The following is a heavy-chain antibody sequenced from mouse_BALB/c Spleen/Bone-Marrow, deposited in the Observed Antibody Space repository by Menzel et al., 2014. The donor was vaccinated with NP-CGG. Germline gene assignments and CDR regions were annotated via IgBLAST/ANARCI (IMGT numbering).Heavy chain of an antibody. Sequence: QVQLQQSGAELVKPAASLKLSCKASGYTFTNYWIHWVKQRPGQGLEWIGEINPSNGSTNYNEKFKTKATLTVDTSSSTAFMQLSSLTSEDSAVNYCAARLSHLAMDYWGQGTSVTVSS. CDR3: AARLSHLAMDY. V-gene: IGHV1S81*02. CDR1: GYTFTNYW. D-gene: IGHD2-2*01. J-gene: IGHJ4*01. CDR2: INPSNGST.